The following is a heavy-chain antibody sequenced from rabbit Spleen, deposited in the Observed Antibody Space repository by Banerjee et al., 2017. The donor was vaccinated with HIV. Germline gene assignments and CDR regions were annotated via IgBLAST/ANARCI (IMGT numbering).Heavy chain of an antibody. CDR2: IYGGVIGST. CDR3: ARDGAGCSYFAL. D-gene: IGHD8-1*01. V-gene: IGHV1S45*01. CDR1: GFSLSNNYM. Sequence: EQLEESGGGLVQPEGSLTLTCTASGFSLSNNYMMCWVRQAPGKGLECIACIYGGVIGSTYYATWAKGRFTISKTSSTTVTLQMTSLTAADTATYFCARDGAGCSYFALWGQGTLVTVS. J-gene: IGHJ4*01.